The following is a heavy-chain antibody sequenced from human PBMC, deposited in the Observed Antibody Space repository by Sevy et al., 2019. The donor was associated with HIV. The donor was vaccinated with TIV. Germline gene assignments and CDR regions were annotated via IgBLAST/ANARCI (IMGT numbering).Heavy chain of an antibody. CDR3: ARVASYEYYFDF. Sequence: GGSLRLSCAASGFTFSTYVIHWVRQAPGKGLECVATMLYDGSNKYYADSVKGRFTISRDNPKNTLSLQMNSLRPEDTPVYYCARVASYEYYFDFWGQGTLVTVSS. D-gene: IGHD2-21*01. CDR1: GFTFSTYV. CDR2: MLYDGSNK. J-gene: IGHJ4*02. V-gene: IGHV3-30*03.